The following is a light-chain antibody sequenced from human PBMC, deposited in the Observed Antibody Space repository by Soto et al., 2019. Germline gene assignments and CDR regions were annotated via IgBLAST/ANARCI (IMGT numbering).Light chain of an antibody. V-gene: IGKV1-6*01. CDR2: AAS. CDR1: QGIRND. Sequence: AIQMTQSPSSLSASVVDRVTITCRASQGIRNDLGWYQQEPGKAPKLLIYAASSLESGVPSRFSGSGSGTEFILTINSLQPEDVAIYYCLQVNSFPRTFGQGTKVDIK. J-gene: IGKJ1*01. CDR3: LQVNSFPRT.